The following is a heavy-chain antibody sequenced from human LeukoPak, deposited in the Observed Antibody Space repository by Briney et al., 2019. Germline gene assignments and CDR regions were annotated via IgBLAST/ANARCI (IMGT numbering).Heavy chain of an antibody. CDR1: GYRFTNYW. CDR3: ARWSAAGSGLDY. Sequence: PGESLKISCKGSGYRFTNYWSAWVRQMPGKGLELMGIIYPGDSDTRYSPSFQGQVTISADKSISTAYLQWSSLRASDTAVYFCARWSAAGSGLDYWGQGTLVTVSS. J-gene: IGHJ4*02. V-gene: IGHV5-51*01. CDR2: IYPGDSDT. D-gene: IGHD6-13*01.